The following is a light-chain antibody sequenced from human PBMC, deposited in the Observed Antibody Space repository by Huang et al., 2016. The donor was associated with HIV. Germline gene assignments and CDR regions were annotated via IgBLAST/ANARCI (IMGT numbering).Light chain of an antibody. Sequence: DIQMTQSPSSLSASVGDRVTITCRASQTINTLLNWYQQKPGKAPKLLIYATSSLQGGVPSRFSGSVSGTHFTLTITSLQLEDFATYFCQQSYSTPYTFGQGTKLEIK. CDR3: QQSYSTPYT. CDR1: QTINTL. CDR2: ATS. J-gene: IGKJ2*01. V-gene: IGKV1-39*01.